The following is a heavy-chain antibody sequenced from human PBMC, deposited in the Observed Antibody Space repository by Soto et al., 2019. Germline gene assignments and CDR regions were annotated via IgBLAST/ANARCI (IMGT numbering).Heavy chain of an antibody. D-gene: IGHD2-21*01. V-gene: IGHV4-39*01. Sequence: ETLSLTCSVSGDSISSSSQYWGWIRQPPGKGLEWIGSIHYSGTSYYNPSLKSRVTIFVDTSKNQLSLKLSSVTAADTAVYYCARHWIAGSSIPWGQGTLVTVSS. J-gene: IGHJ5*02. CDR3: ARHWIAGSSIP. CDR1: GDSISSSSQY. CDR2: IHYSGTS.